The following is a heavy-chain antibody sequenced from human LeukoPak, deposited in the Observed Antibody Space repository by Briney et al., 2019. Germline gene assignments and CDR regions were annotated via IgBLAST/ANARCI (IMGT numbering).Heavy chain of an antibody. D-gene: IGHD3-22*01. CDR1: GFTFSTYW. V-gene: IGHV3-7*01. Sequence: PGGSLRLSCVGSGFTFSTYWMSWVRQAPGKGLQWVANIKTDGSEKYYVDSVKGRFTISRDNAKNSLYLQMNSLRAEDTAVYYCATYSSLNRREFQFWGQGTLLTVSS. CDR3: ATYSSLNRREFQF. CDR2: IKTDGSEK. J-gene: IGHJ1*01.